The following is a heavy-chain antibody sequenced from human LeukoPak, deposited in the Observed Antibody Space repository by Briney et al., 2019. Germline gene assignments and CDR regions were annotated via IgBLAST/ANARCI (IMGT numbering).Heavy chain of an antibody. Sequence: GETLRLSCAASGFTFSSHGMNWVRQAPGKGLEWVSGISGSGGSTYYADSVKGRFTISRDNSKNTLYLQMNSLRAEDTAVYYCAKDQNSGSYWNNDYWGQGTLVTVSS. CDR2: ISGSGGST. CDR1: GFTFSSHG. D-gene: IGHD1-26*01. CDR3: AKDQNSGSYWNNDY. V-gene: IGHV3-23*01. J-gene: IGHJ4*02.